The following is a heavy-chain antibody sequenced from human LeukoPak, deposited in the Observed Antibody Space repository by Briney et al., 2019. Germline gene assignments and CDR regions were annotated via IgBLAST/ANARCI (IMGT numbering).Heavy chain of an antibody. CDR1: GFTFSSYG. V-gene: IGHV3-33*01. J-gene: IGHJ4*02. Sequence: GGSLRLSCVASGFTFSSYGMHWVRQAPGKGLEWVAVIWYDGSNKYYADSVKGRFTISRDNSKNTLYLQMNSLRAEDTAVYYCASNSGYEGYFDYWGQGTLVTVSS. CDR2: IWYDGSNK. CDR3: ASNSGYEGYFDY. D-gene: IGHD5-12*01.